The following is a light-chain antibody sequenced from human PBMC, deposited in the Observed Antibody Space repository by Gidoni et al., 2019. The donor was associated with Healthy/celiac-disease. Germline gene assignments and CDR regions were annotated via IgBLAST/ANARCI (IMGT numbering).Light chain of an antibody. CDR3: CSYAGSSTFYV. Sequence: QSALTQPSPVSGSPGQSIPISCTGTSIDVGSYNLVSWYKQHPGKAPKLVIYEGSKRPSGVSNRFSGSKSGNTASLTISGLQAEDEADYYCCSYAGSSTFYVFGSGTKVTVL. CDR1: SIDVGSYNL. J-gene: IGLJ1*01. V-gene: IGLV2-23*01. CDR2: EGS.